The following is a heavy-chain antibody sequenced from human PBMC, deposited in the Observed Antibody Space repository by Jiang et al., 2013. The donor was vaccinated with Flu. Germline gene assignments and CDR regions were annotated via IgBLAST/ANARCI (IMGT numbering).Heavy chain of an antibody. V-gene: IGHV4-34*01. J-gene: IGHJ6*02. CDR1: GESFSDYD. D-gene: IGHD2-21*01. CDR3: ARVRRYSYYYAMDV. CDR2: TTQSGGA. Sequence: LKPSETLSLTCGVSGESFSDYDWSWIRQPPGKGLEWIGETTQSGGATYNPSLKSRVTISLDTSKNQFSLTLTSVAAADTAVYYCARVRRYSYYYAMDVWGQGTTVTVSS.